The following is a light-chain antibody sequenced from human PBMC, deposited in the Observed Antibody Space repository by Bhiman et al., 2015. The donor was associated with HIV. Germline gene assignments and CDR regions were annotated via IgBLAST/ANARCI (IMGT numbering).Light chain of an antibody. CDR2: DVT. J-gene: IGLJ1*01. CDR1: SSDVGAYNS. Sequence: QSALTQPPSASGSPGQSVTISCTGTSSDVGAYNSVSWYQHHPGRAPKLMIYDVTKRPSGVSNRFSGSKSGSTASLTISGLQAEDEAHYYCSSYSSITVYVFGTGTKVSVL. CDR3: SSYSSITVYV. V-gene: IGLV2-14*03.